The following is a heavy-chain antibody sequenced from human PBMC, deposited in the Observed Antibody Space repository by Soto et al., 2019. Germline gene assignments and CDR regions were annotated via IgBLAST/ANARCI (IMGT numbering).Heavy chain of an antibody. V-gene: IGHV3-23*01. CDR1: GFTFRTYG. J-gene: IGHJ3*02. CDR3: AKGGLFDAFDI. Sequence: EVQLLESGGGLVQPGGSLKLSCAASGFTFRTYGMTWVRQAPGKGLEWVSSLSVTGGGTYYADFVKGRFSISRDSSKNTLYLQMNSLKAEDTAVYYCAKGGLFDAFDIWGQGTMVTVSS. CDR2: LSVTGGGT.